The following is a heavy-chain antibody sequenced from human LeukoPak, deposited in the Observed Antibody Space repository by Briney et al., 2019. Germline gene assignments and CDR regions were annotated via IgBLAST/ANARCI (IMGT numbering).Heavy chain of an antibody. D-gene: IGHD3-9*01. V-gene: IGHV1-69*13. Sequence: SVKVSCKASGGTFSSYAISWARQAPGQGLEWMGGIIPIFGTANYAQKFQGRVTITADESTSTAYMELSSLRSEDTAVYYCASGYFDWLSVLPNFDYWGQGTLVTVSS. CDR2: IIPIFGTA. J-gene: IGHJ4*02. CDR3: ASGYFDWLSVLPNFDY. CDR1: GGTFSSYA.